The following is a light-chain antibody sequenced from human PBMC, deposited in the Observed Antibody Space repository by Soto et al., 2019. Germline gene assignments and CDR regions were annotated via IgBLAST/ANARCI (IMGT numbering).Light chain of an antibody. CDR1: QGVSRK. CDR2: GAS. J-gene: IGKJ4*01. CDR3: QQYHTWPIT. Sequence: EIVLTQSPATLSVAPGERVTLSCRASQGVSRKLAWYQHKSGQAPRLLISGASAGATGIPARFSGSGSGTEFTLTISSLQSEDCAIYYCQQYHTWPITFGRGTKVDIK. V-gene: IGKV3-15*01.